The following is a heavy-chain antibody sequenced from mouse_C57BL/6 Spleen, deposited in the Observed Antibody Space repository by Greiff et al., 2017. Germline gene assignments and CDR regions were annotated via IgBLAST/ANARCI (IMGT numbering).Heavy chain of an antibody. Sequence: VQLQQSGPELVKPGASVKISCKASGYSFTGYYMNWVKQSPEKSLEWIGEINPSTGGTTYNQKFKAKATLTVDKSSSTAYMQLKSLTSEDAAVYYCARNDGNYEDWGKGTTLTVSS. V-gene: IGHV1-42*01. J-gene: IGHJ2*01. CDR2: INPSTGGT. CDR3: ARNDGNYED. D-gene: IGHD2-1*01. CDR1: GYSFTGYY.